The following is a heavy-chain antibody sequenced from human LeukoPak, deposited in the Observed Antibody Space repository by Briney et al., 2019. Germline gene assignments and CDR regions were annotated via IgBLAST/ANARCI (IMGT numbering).Heavy chain of an antibody. J-gene: IGHJ4*02. D-gene: IGHD3-22*01. Sequence: ASVKVSCKASGYTFTDYYMNWVRQAPGPGLEWMGWINSYSGDTNSAQKFQGRVTMTRDTSISTAYMELSRLRSDDTAVYYCARASYESSLRIDDFWGQGSLVTVSS. CDR3: ARASYESSLRIDDF. CDR1: GYTFTDYY. CDR2: INSYSGDT. V-gene: IGHV1-2*02.